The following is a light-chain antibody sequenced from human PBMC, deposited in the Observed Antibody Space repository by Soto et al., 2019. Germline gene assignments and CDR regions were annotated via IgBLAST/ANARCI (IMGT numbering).Light chain of an antibody. CDR3: QQSYKHPHK. CDR1: QRIRTD. CDR2: VAS. J-gene: IGKJ4*01. Sequence: IQMTQSPSSLSASVGERVTITCRASQRIRTDLNWYQQRPGKAPKVLIYVASTLQSGVPSRFSGSASGTEFNLTITSLQPEDFALYYCQQSYKHPHKFGGGTRVELK. V-gene: IGKV1-39*01.